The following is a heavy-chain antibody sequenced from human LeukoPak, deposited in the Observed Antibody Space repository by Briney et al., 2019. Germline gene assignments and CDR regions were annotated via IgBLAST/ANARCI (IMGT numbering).Heavy chain of an antibody. CDR3: ARESGSLAD. CDR2: IKQDGSEK. Sequence: QPGGALRLSCAGSGFTLKKYWMSLVRPAPGEGLEWVANIKQDGSEKYYVDSVKGRFTISRDNAKNSLYLQMNSLRAEDTAVYYCARESGSLADWGQGTLVTVSS. J-gene: IGHJ4*02. D-gene: IGHD1-26*01. CDR1: GFTLKKYW. V-gene: IGHV3-7*01.